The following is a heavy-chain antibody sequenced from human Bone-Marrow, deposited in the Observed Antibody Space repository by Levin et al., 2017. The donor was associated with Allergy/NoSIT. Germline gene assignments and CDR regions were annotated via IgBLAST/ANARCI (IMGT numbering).Heavy chain of an antibody. CDR1: GFAFSAYA. CDR3: TRPPRGAFLRYAMDV. V-gene: IGHV3-30*16. D-gene: IGHD3-3*02. J-gene: IGHJ6*02. CDR2: ILYDGSEK. Sequence: GESLKISCPVSGFAFSAYAMHWVRQAPGKGPEWVAVILYDGSEKFYADSVKGRFTISRDNSKNTLYLQMDSLRPEDTGVYYCTRPPRGAFLRYAMDVWGLGTTVIVSS.